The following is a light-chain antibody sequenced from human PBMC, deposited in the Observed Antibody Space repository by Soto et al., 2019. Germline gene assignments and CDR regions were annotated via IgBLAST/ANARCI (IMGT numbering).Light chain of an antibody. CDR1: SSHIGSYDR. CDR2: EVT. Sequence: QSVLTQPPSVSGSPGQSVTISCTGTSSHIGSYDRVSWYQQPPGTAPRLMIYEVTNRPSGVPDRFSGSKSGNTASLTISGLQPEDETDNYCTSFTTSKTYIFGTGTKVTVL. CDR3: TSFTTSKTYI. J-gene: IGLJ1*01. V-gene: IGLV2-18*02.